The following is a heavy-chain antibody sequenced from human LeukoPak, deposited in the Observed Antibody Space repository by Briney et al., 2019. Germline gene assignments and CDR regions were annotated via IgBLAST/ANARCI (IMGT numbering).Heavy chain of an antibody. CDR3: ARARRYNYDILTGYPSYFDY. J-gene: IGHJ4*02. D-gene: IGHD3-9*01. V-gene: IGHV4-30-4*01. CDR1: GGSISSGDYY. CDR2: IYYSGST. Sequence: PSQTLSLTCTVSGGSISSGDYYWSWIRQPPGKGLEWIRYIYYSGSTYYNPSLKSRVTISVDTSKNQFSLKLSSVTAADTAVYYCARARRYNYDILTGYPSYFDYWGQGTLVTVSS.